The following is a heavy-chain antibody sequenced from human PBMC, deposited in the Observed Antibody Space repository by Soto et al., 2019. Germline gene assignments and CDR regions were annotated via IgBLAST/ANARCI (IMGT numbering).Heavy chain of an antibody. V-gene: IGHV4-4*07. J-gene: IGHJ6*02. D-gene: IGHD3-3*01. Sequence: SETLSLTCTVSGGSISSYYCRWIRQPAGKGLEWIGRIYTSGSTNYNPSLKSRVTMSVDTSKNQFSLKLSSVTAADTAVYYCARDRQGYYDFWSGYYTDGMDVWGQGTTVT. CDR2: IYTSGST. CDR1: GGSISSYY. CDR3: ARDRQGYYDFWSGYYTDGMDV.